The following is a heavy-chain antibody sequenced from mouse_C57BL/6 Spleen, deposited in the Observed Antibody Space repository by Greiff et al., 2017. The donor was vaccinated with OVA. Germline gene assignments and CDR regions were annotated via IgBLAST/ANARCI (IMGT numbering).Heavy chain of an antibody. J-gene: IGHJ2*01. V-gene: IGHV1-82*01. D-gene: IGHD1-2*01. CDR3: ARYIIGY. CDR1: GYAFSSSW. CDR2: IYPGDGDT. Sequence: VQLQQSGPELVKPGASVKISCKASGYAFSSSWMNWVKQRPGKGLEWIGRIYPGDGDTNYNGKFKGKATLTADKSSSTAYMQLSSLTSEDSAVYFCARYIIGYWGQGTTLTVSS.